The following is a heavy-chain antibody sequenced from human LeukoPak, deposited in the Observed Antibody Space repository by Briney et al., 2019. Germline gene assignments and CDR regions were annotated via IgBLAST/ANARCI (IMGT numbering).Heavy chain of an antibody. CDR3: ASSNWLRDANFDS. D-gene: IGHD6-13*01. CDR1: GYFIRSGFY. J-gene: IGHJ4*02. CDR2: FYHSGST. Sequence: SETLSLTCTVSGYFIRSGFYWGWIRQPPGKGLEWIGSFYHSGSTYYNPSLESRVTISLDTSKNQLSLKLTSVTASDSAVYYCASSNWLRDANFDSWGQGTLVTVSS. V-gene: IGHV4-38-2*02.